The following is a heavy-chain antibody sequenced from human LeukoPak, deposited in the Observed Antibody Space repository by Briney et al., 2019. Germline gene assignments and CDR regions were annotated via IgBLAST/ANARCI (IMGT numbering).Heavy chain of an antibody. J-gene: IGHJ4*02. D-gene: IGHD4-11*01. CDR2: ISYDGSNK. Sequence: PGGSLRLSCAASGFTFSSYAMHWVRQAPGKGLEWVAVISYDGSNKYYADSVKGRFTISRDNSKNTLYLQMNSLRAEDMAVYYCARDGGTVTKRYFDYWGQGTLVTVSS. V-gene: IGHV3-30*01. CDR1: GFTFSSYA. CDR3: ARDGGTVTKRYFDY.